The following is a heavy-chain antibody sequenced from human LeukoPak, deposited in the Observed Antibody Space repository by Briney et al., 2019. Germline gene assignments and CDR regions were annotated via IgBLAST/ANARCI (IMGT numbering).Heavy chain of an antibody. CDR1: GFTFSSYA. Sequence: GGSLRLSCTASGFTFSSYAMNWVRQAPGKGLEYVSAISRSSDGGITYYADSVKGRFAISRDDSKNTLYLQMSSLRAEDAAVYYCVAYSYAYTTSDYWGQGTLVTVSS. CDR3: VAYSYAYTTSDY. J-gene: IGHJ4*02. D-gene: IGHD3-16*01. CDR2: ISRSSDGGIT. V-gene: IGHV3-64D*06.